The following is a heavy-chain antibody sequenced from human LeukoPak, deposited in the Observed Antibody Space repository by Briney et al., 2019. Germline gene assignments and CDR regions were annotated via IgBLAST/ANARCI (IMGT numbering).Heavy chain of an antibody. CDR2: IRNDGSTK. D-gene: IGHD3-3*01. CDR3: AKDGVGRNYAAFEI. Sequence: PGGPLRLSCAASGFTFSTYGMHWVRQAPGKGLEWVAFIRNDGSTKYYADSVKGRFTISRDNSKNTLNLQMDSLRAEDTAVYYCAKDGVGRNYAAFEIWGQGTMVTVSS. V-gene: IGHV3-30*02. J-gene: IGHJ3*02. CDR1: GFTFSTYG.